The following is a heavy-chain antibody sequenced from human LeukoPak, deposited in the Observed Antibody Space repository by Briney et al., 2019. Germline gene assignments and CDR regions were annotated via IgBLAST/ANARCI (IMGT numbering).Heavy chain of an antibody. CDR1: GYSFTSYW. CDR3: ARLEVGATNDY. D-gene: IGHD1-26*01. V-gene: IGHV5-51*01. Sequence: GESLKISCKGSGYSFTSYWIGWVRQMPGKGLEWMGFIYPGDSDTRYSPSFQGQVDISADKSISPAYLQWSSLKASDTAKYYCARLEVGATNDYWGQGTLVTVSS. CDR2: IYPGDSDT. J-gene: IGHJ4*02.